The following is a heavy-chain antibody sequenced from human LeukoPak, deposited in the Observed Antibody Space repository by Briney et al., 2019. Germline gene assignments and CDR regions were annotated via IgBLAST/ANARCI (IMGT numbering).Heavy chain of an antibody. Sequence: PLASVKVSYKASGYTFTAYYIHWVRQAPGQGLEWMGRINPNSGGTNYAQKFQGRVTMTRDTSISTAYMELSRLRSDDTAVYYCAREMNYYDSSGYYLTYMDVWGKGTTVTVTS. CDR3: AREMNYYDSSGYYLTYMDV. J-gene: IGHJ6*03. V-gene: IGHV1-2*06. D-gene: IGHD3-22*01. CDR2: INPNSGGT. CDR1: GYTFTAYY.